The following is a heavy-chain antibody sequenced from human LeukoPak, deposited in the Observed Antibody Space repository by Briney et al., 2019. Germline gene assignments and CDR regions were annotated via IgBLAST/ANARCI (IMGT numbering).Heavy chain of an antibody. CDR2: ISSSSSYI. D-gene: IGHD6-19*01. CDR1: GFTFSSYS. V-gene: IGHV3-21*01. J-gene: IGHJ4*02. Sequence: GGSLRLSCAASGFTFSSYSMNWVRQAPGKGLEWVSSISSSSSYIYYADSVKGRFTISRDNAKNSLYLQMNSLRAEDTAVYYCATRHSSGWYGKVDYWGQGTLVTVSS. CDR3: ATRHSSGWYGKVDY.